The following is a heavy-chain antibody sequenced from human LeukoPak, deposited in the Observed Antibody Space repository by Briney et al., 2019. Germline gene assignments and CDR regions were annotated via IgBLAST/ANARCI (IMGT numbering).Heavy chain of an antibody. D-gene: IGHD3-16*01. CDR2: IKSKRNGATT. V-gene: IGHV3-15*01. CDR3: TTDWGTGTRPVVAFDL. J-gene: IGHJ3*01. Sequence: PGGSLRLSCAASGFTFSSYAMSWVRQAPGKGLEWVGRIKSKRNGATTDYAAPVKGRFTVSRDDSKNTLFLEMNSLKNEDTAVYYCTTDWGTGTRPVVAFDLWGQGTMVTISS. CDR1: GFTFSSYA.